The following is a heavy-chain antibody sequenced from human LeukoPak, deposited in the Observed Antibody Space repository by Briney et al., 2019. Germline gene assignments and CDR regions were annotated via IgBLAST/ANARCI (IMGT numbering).Heavy chain of an antibody. D-gene: IGHD3-10*01. CDR2: IHDSGRT. CDR1: GGSISTRYYY. V-gene: IGHV4-39*01. Sequence: PSETLSLTCAVSGGSISTRYYYWGWIRQPPGKGLEWIGTIHDSGRTYYSPSLKSQVTISVDTSNNQFSLKLSSVTAGDTAVYYCASLYFYGSGSFPNYWGQGILVTVST. J-gene: IGHJ4*02. CDR3: ASLYFYGSGSFPNY.